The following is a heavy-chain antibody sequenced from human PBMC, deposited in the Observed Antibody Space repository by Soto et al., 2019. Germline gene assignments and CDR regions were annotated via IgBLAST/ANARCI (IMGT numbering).Heavy chain of an antibody. J-gene: IGHJ6*02. V-gene: IGHV1-18*01. CDR3: ARVIVQLPGAHFYYGMDV. D-gene: IGHD2-2*01. Sequence: ASVKVSCKASGYTFISHGISWARQAPGQGLEWMGWISGYNGNTHYEQKFHGRVTMTTDTSTSTAYMELRSLTSDDTAVYYCARVIVQLPGAHFYYGMDVWGQGTAVTVSS. CDR2: ISGYNGNT. CDR1: GYTFISHG.